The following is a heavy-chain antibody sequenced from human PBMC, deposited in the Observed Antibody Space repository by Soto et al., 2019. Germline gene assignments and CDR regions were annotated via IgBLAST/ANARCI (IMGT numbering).Heavy chain of an antibody. Sequence: SETLSLTCAISGDNVSSNSAAWNWMRQSPSRGLEWLGRTYYRSKWYNDYAISVKSRITINPDTSKNQFSLQLNSVTPEDTAVYYCARLVAAVHYGMDVWGQGTTVTVSS. CDR1: GDNVSSNSAA. CDR2: TYYRSKWYN. CDR3: ARLVAAVHYGMDV. V-gene: IGHV6-1*01. J-gene: IGHJ6*02. D-gene: IGHD2-15*01.